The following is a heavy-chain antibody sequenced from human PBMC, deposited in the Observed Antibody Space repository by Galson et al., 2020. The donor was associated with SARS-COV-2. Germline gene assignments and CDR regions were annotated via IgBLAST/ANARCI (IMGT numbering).Heavy chain of an antibody. CDR2: IRSKAYGGTT. V-gene: IGHV3-49*03. Sequence: GGSLRLSCTASGFTFGDYAMSWFRQAPGKGLEWVGFIRSKAYGGTTEYAASVKGRFTISRDDSKSIAYLQMNSLKTEDTAVYYCTSDDFWSGYYRDWGQGTLVTVSS. J-gene: IGHJ4*02. CDR1: GFTFGDYA. D-gene: IGHD3-3*01. CDR3: TSDDFWSGYYRD.